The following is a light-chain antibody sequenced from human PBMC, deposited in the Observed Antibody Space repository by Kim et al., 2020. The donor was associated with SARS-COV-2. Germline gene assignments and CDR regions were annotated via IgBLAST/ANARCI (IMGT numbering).Light chain of an antibody. CDR2: ATS. Sequence: SPGQRATLSCRASQNVDRSSLAWYQQKPGQAPSLLIYATSTRAADIPDRFSGSGSGTDFTLTINRLETEDFAVYYCQQYGGSPLYSFGQGTKLEI. J-gene: IGKJ2*03. CDR1: QNVDRSS. V-gene: IGKV3-20*01. CDR3: QQYGGSPLYS.